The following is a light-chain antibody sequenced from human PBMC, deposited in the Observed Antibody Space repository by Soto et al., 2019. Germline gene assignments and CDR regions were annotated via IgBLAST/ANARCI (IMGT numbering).Light chain of an antibody. CDR2: ENN. CDR3: QSYDSSLSGYV. V-gene: IGLV1-40*01. Sequence: QSVLTQPPSVSEAPGQRVTISCTGSSSNIGAGYEAHWYQQVPGTAPKPLIYENNNRPSGVPDRFSGSKSGTSASLAITGVQAEDEDEYYCQSYDSSLSGYVFGTGTKVTVL. J-gene: IGLJ1*01. CDR1: SSNIGAGYE.